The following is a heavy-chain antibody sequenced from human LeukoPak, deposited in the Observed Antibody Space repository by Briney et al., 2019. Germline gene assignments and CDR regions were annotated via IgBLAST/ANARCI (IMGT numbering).Heavy chain of an antibody. V-gene: IGHV3-64*01. CDR2: ISSNGGST. D-gene: IGHD1-26*01. Sequence: GGSLRLSCAASGFTFSSYAMHWVRQAPGKGLEYVSAISSNGGSTYYANSVKGRFTISRDNSKNTLYLQMGSLRAGDMAVYYCAALGATTVAYWGQGTLVTVSS. CDR3: AALGATTVAY. CDR1: GFTFSSYA. J-gene: IGHJ4*02.